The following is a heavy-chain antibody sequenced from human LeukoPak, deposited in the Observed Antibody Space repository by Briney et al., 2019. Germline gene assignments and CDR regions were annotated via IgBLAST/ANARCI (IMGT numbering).Heavy chain of an antibody. V-gene: IGHV4-59*01. CDR3: ARDGYDTSGYYSDY. J-gene: IGHJ4*02. D-gene: IGHD3-22*01. CDR1: GGSISSYY. Sequence: SETLSLTCTVSGGSISSYYWSWIRQPPGKGLEWIGYIYYSGSTNYNPSLKSRVTISVDTSKNQFSLKLSSVTAADTAVYDCARDGYDTSGYYSDYWGQGTLVTVSS. CDR2: IYYSGST.